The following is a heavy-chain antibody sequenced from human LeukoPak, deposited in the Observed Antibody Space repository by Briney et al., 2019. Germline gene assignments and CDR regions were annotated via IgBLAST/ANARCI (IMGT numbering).Heavy chain of an antibody. D-gene: IGHD5-18*01. J-gene: IGHJ4*02. V-gene: IGHV4-39*01. CDR3: ARQGKIQLWLPFLGPFDY. CDR2: IYYSGST. Sequence: SETLSLTCTVSGGSISSSSYSWGWIRQPPGKGLEWIGSIYYSGSTYYNPSLKSRVTISVGTSKNQFSLKLSSVTAADTAVYYCARQGKIQLWLPFLGPFDYWGQGTLVTVSS. CDR1: GGSISSSSYS.